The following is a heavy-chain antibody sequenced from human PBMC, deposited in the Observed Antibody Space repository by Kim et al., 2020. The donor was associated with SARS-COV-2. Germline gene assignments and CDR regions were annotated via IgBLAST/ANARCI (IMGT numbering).Heavy chain of an antibody. Sequence: ADSVMGRLPISRDNSNNILYLQMSSLRAEDAAIYYCAKPRPHWYFELWGRGTLVTVSS. D-gene: IGHD6-6*01. V-gene: IGHV3-23*01. J-gene: IGHJ2*01. CDR3: AKPRPHWYFEL.